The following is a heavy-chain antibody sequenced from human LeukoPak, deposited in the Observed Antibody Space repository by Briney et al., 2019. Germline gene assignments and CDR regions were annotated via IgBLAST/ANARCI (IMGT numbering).Heavy chain of an antibody. J-gene: IGHJ5*02. V-gene: IGHV1-18*01. CDR2: ISAYNGNT. CDR1: GYTFTSYG. Sequence: ASVKVSCKASGYTFTSYGISWVRQAPGQGLEWMGWISAYNGNTNYAQKLQGRVTMTTDTSTSTAYMELRSLRSDDTAVYHCARAYSSSWYSRWFDPWGQGTLVTVSS. CDR3: ARAYSSSWYSRWFDP. D-gene: IGHD6-13*01.